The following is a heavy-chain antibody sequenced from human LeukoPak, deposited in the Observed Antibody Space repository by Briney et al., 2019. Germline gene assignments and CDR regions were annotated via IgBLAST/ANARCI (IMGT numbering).Heavy chain of an antibody. D-gene: IGHD3-16*01. CDR1: GGSFRGYY. CDR2: IYHSGST. V-gene: IGHV4-30-2*01. J-gene: IGHJ4*02. Sequence: SETLSLTCAVYGGSFRGYYWSWIRQPPGKGLEWIGYIYHSGSTYYNPSLKSRVTISVDRSKNQFSLKLSSVSAADTAVYYCARVSSGGYFDDWGQGTLVSVSS. CDR3: ARVSSGGYFDD.